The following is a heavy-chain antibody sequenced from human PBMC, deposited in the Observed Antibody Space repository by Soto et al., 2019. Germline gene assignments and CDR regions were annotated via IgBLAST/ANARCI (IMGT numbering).Heavy chain of an antibody. V-gene: IGHV3-66*04. CDR3: ARHGYSYGGGYFDY. Sequence: EVQLVESGGGLVQPGGSLRLSCAASGFTVSSNYMSWVRQAPGKGLEWVSVIYSGGSAYYADSVKGRFTISRDNSKNTRYLQMTSLRAEDTAVYYCARHGYSYGGGYFDYWGQGTLVTVSS. CDR1: GFTVSSNY. D-gene: IGHD5-18*01. J-gene: IGHJ4*02. CDR2: IYSGGSA.